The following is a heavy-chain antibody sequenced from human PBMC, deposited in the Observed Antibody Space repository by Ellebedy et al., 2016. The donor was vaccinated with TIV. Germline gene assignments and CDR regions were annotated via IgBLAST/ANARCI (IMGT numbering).Heavy chain of an antibody. CDR1: GFTFSSYG. CDR3: AREMRGTPDY. CDR2: IWYDGSNK. Sequence: GESLKISCAASGFTFSSYGMPWVRQAPGKGLEWVAVIWYDGSNKYYADSVKGRFTISRDNSKNTLYLQMNSLRAEDTAVYYYAREMRGTPDYWGQGTLVTVSS. J-gene: IGHJ4*02. D-gene: IGHD1-7*01. V-gene: IGHV3-33*01.